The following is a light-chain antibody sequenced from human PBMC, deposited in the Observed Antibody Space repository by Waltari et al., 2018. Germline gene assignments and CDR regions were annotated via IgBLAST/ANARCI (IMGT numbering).Light chain of an antibody. J-gene: IGLJ2*01. CDR1: SSDIGAYKY. Sequence: QSALTQPPSASGSPGQTVIISCTGTSSDIGAYKYVSWYQQIPGRAPAPIIYEVDRRPPGGPDRFSGSKTGKTASLAVSGLQTEDEGDYYCSSYAGSNELIFGGVTKLTVL. CDR3: SSYAGSNELI. CDR2: EVD. V-gene: IGLV2-8*01.